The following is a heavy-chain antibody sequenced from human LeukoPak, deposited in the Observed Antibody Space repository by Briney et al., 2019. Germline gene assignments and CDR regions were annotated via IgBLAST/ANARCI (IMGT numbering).Heavy chain of an antibody. V-gene: IGHV4-34*01. CDR1: GGSFSGYY. Sequence: SETLSLTCAVSGGSFSGYYWSWIRQAPGKGLEWIGEINHSGSTNYNPSLKSRVTTSTDTSKNQFSLKLTSVTAADTAMYYCARAGAVAYHLYYFHMDVWGNGTTVTVPS. CDR3: ARAGAVAYHLYYFHMDV. CDR2: INHSGST. J-gene: IGHJ6*03.